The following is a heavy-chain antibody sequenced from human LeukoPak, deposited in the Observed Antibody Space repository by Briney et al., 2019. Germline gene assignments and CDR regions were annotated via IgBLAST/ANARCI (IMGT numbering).Heavy chain of an antibody. D-gene: IGHD4-17*01. J-gene: IGHJ5*02. CDR2: IRHTGTT. V-gene: IGHV4-39*01. CDR1: GGSINSGGFN. Sequence: SETLSLTCSVSGGSINSGGFNWGWVRQSLGKGLEWIGSIRHTGTTFYNPSLKSRVSISIDTSKNQFSLKVTSVTAADTAVYYCARQDDQDHGDPNWFDPWGQGTLVIVSS. CDR3: ARQDDQDHGDPNWFDP.